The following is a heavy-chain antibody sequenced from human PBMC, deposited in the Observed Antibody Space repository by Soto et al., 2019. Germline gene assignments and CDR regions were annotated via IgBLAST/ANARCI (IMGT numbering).Heavy chain of an antibody. D-gene: IGHD3-22*01. Sequence: ASVKVSCKASGYTFTSYGISWVRQAPGQGLEWMGWISAYNGNTNYAQKLQGRVTMTTDTSTSTAYMELRSLRSDDTAVYYCQRGYYDSSGYLYFDYWGQGTLVTDSS. CDR3: QRGYYDSSGYLYFDY. CDR2: ISAYNGNT. J-gene: IGHJ4*02. V-gene: IGHV1-18*01. CDR1: GYTFTSYG.